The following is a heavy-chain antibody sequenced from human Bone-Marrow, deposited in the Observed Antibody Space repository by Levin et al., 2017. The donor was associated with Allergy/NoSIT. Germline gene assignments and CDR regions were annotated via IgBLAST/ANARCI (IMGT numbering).Heavy chain of an antibody. CDR1: GDMFNRHA. CDR3: ARGRYAGPLFYYDS. V-gene: IGHV1-69*01. J-gene: IGHJ4*02. D-gene: IGHD1-1*01. CDR2: IIPIMDST. Sequence: KISCEVSGDMFNRHAFGWVRRAPGQGLDWLGDIIPIMDSTNYPEKFQGRVTLTVDESTSRAYLELRDLRSEDTALYFCARGRYAGPLFYYDSWGQGTQVTVSS.